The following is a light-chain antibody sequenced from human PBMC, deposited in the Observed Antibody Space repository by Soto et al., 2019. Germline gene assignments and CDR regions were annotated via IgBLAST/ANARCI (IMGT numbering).Light chain of an antibody. V-gene: IGKV1-5*01. CDR3: QQYNSYSAWT. CDR1: QSISNW. CDR2: DAS. Sequence: DIPMTQSPSTLSASVGDRDTITCRASQSISNWLAWYQQKPGKAHNLLIYDASRLESGVPTRFSGSGSGTEVTLTIGTLQPYDVGTYYCQQYNSYSAWTGGQGTKVDFK. J-gene: IGKJ1*01.